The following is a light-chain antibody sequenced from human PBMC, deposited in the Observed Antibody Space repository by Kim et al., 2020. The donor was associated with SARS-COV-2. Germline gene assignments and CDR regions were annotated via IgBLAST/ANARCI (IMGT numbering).Light chain of an antibody. CDR1: QSVSSY. Sequence: LSLFPGESATLSCRARQSVSSYLAWYQQKPGQAPRLLSYDASNRATGIPARFSGSGSGTDFTLTISSLEPEDFAVYYCQQRSNWYTFGQGTKLEI. CDR3: QQRSNWYT. J-gene: IGKJ2*01. CDR2: DAS. V-gene: IGKV3-11*01.